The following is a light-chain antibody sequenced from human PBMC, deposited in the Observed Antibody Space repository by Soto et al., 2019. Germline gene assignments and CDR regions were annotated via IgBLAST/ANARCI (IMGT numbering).Light chain of an antibody. J-gene: IGKJ4*01. V-gene: IGKV1-39*01. Sequence: DIQMTQSPSSLSASVGDRVTITCRASQSISSYLNLYQQKPGKAPKLLIYAAYSLQSGVPSRFSGSGSATDFTLTISSLQPEDFATYYCQQSYSTPLTFGGGTKVELK. CDR2: AAY. CDR1: QSISSY. CDR3: QQSYSTPLT.